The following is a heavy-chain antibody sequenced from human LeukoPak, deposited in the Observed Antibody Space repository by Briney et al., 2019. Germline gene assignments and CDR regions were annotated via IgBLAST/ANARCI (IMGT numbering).Heavy chain of an antibody. CDR2: IDPSDSYT. CDR3: ARQYSGYDYYFDY. CDR1: GYSFSTYW. D-gene: IGHD5-12*01. V-gene: IGHV5-10-1*01. Sequence: EFLKISCKGSGYSFSTYWISWVRQMPGKRLEWMGRIDPSDSYTNYNPSFRGHITISADKSSSTAYLHWSSLKASDTAMYFCARQYSGYDYYFDYWGQGSLVTVSS. J-gene: IGHJ4*02.